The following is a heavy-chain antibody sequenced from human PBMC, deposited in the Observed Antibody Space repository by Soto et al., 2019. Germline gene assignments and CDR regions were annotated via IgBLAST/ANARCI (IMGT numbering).Heavy chain of an antibody. CDR3: ERVPPTLDGMDV. V-gene: IGHV3-33*01. CDR1: GFTFSSYG. D-gene: IGHD3-16*01. Sequence: QVQLVESGGGVVQPGRSLRLSCAASGFTFSSYGMHWVRQAPGKGLEWVAVIWYDGSNKYYADSVKGRFTISRDNSKNTLYLQMNSLRAEDTAVYYCERVPPTLDGMDVWGQGTTVTVSS. CDR2: IWYDGSNK. J-gene: IGHJ6*02.